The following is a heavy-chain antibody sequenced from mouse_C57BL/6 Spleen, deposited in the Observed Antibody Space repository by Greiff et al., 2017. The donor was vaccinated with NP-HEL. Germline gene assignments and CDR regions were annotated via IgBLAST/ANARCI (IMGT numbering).Heavy chain of an antibody. D-gene: IGHD4-1*01. Sequence: QVQLQQSGPELVKPGASVKISCKASGYAFSSSWMNWVKQRPGKGLEWIGRIYPGDGDTNYNGKFKGKATLTADKSSSTAYMQLSSLTSEDSAVYFCASPELGFAYWGQGTLVTVSA. CDR2: IYPGDGDT. CDR3: ASPELGFAY. CDR1: GYAFSSSW. V-gene: IGHV1-82*01. J-gene: IGHJ3*01.